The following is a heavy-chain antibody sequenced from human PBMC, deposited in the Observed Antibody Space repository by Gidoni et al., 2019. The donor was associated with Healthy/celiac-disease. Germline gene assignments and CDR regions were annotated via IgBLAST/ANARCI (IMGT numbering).Heavy chain of an antibody. CDR3: ARDLFCSTSCSQGDY. V-gene: IGHV1-2*02. D-gene: IGHD2-2*01. Sequence: QVQLVQSGAEVKKPGASVKVSCKASGYTFTGYYMHWVRQAPGQGLEWMGWINPNSGGTNYAQKFQGRVTMTRDTSISTAYMELSRLRSDDTAVYYCARDLFCSTSCSQGDYWGQGTLVTVSS. CDR1: GYTFTGYY. CDR2: INPNSGGT. J-gene: IGHJ4*02.